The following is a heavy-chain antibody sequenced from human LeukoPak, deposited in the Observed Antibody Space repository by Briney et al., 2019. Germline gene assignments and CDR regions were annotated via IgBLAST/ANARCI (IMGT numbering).Heavy chain of an antibody. J-gene: IGHJ4*02. Sequence: PGGSLRLSCAASGFTFSSHAMHWVRQAPGKGLEWVAVISYDGSNKYYADSVKGRFTISRDNSKNTLYLQMNSLRAEDTAVYYCAREFVPSQSYCSGGSCAPLVDYWGQGTLVTVSS. CDR1: GFTFSSHA. CDR3: AREFVPSQSYCSGGSCAPLVDY. V-gene: IGHV3-30-3*01. D-gene: IGHD2-15*01. CDR2: ISYDGSNK.